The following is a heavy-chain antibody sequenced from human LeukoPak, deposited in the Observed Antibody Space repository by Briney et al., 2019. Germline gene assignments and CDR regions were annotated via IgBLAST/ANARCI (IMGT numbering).Heavy chain of an antibody. V-gene: IGHV4-39*01. Sequence: SETLSLICTVSGGSISSSSYYWGWIRQPPGKGLEWIGSIYYSGSTYYNPSLKSRVTISVDTSKNQFSLKLSSVTAADTAVYYCARSNYDFWSGYSVDYWGQGTLVTVSS. J-gene: IGHJ4*02. CDR1: GGSISSSSYY. CDR3: ARSNYDFWSGYSVDY. CDR2: IYYSGST. D-gene: IGHD3-3*01.